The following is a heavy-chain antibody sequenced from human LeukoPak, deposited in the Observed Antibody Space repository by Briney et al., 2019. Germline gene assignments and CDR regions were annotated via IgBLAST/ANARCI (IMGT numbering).Heavy chain of an antibody. V-gene: IGHV1-2*02. CDR2: INPNSGGT. CDR1: GYTFTGYY. Sequence: ASVKVSCKASGYTFTGYYMHWVRQAPGQGLEWMGWINPNSGGTNYAQKFQGRVTMTRDTSISTAYMELSRLRSDDTAVYYCARASGMGWLQLGYFDYWGQGTRVTVSS. J-gene: IGHJ4*02. CDR3: ARASGMGWLQLGYFDY. D-gene: IGHD5-24*01.